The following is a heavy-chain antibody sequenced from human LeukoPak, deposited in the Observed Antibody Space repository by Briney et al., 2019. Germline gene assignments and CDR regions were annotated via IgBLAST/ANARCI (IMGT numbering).Heavy chain of an antibody. D-gene: IGHD6-13*01. CDR3: ARDAIAAAATDY. CDR2: IYHSGST. V-gene: IGHV4-30-2*01. Sequence: PSETLSLTCTVSGGSISSGGYYWSWIRQPPGKGLEWIGYIYHSGSTYYNPSLKSRVTISVDRSKNQFSLKLSSVTAADTAVYYCARDAIAAAATDYWGQGTLVTVSS. CDR1: GGSISSGGYY. J-gene: IGHJ4*02.